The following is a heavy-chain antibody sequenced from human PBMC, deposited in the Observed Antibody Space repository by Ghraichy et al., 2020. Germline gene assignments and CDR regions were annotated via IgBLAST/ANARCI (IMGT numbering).Heavy chain of an antibody. CDR1: GFTFSSYS. CDR2: ISSSSSTI. Sequence: GGSLRLSCAASGFTFSSYSMNWVRQAPGKGLEWVSYISSSSSTIYYADSVKGRFTISRDNAKNSLYLQMNSLRAEDTAVYYCARTYCSSTSCSPHFDYWGQGTLVTVSS. D-gene: IGHD2-2*01. V-gene: IGHV3-48*01. J-gene: IGHJ4*02. CDR3: ARTYCSSTSCSPHFDY.